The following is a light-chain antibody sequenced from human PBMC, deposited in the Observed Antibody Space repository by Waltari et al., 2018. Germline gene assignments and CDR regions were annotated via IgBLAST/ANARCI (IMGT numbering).Light chain of an antibody. CDR2: GAS. CDR1: QSVSSN. Sequence: LSCRASQSVSSNLAWYQQKPGQAPRLLIYGASTRATGIPARFSGSGSGTEFTLTISSMQSEDFAVYYCQQYNNWPLWTFGQGTKVEIK. V-gene: IGKV3-15*01. J-gene: IGKJ1*01. CDR3: QQYNNWPLWT.